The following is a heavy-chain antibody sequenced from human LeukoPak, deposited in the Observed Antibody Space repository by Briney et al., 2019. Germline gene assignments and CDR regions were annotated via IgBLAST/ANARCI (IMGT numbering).Heavy chain of an antibody. J-gene: IGHJ4*02. V-gene: IGHV1-18*01. CDR2: ISAYNGNT. CDR3: ARAMGHDYGDYGFDY. Sequence: ASVKVSCKASGYTFTSYGISWVRQAPGQGLEWMGWISAYNGNTNYAQKLQGRVTMTTDTSTSTAYMELRSLRSDDTAVYYCARAMGHDYGDYGFDYWGQGTLVTVSS. CDR1: GYTFTSYG. D-gene: IGHD4-17*01.